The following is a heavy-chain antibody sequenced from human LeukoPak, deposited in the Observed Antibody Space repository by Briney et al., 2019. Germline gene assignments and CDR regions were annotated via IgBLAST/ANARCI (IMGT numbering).Heavy chain of an antibody. CDR3: AKDAGASSAFFDL. Sequence: GGSLRLSCAASGFTFSNYDMNWVRQAPGKGLEWVSTINNSGGNTHYADSVKGQFTISRDNSKHTLYLQMNSLTDEDTAIYYCAKDAGASSAFFDLWGQGTLVTVSS. CDR2: INNSGGNT. V-gene: IGHV3-23*01. D-gene: IGHD2-8*02. CDR1: GFTFSNYD. J-gene: IGHJ4*02.